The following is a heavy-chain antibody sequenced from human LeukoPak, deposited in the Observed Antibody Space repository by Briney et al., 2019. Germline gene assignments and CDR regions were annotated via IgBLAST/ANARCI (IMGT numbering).Heavy chain of an antibody. J-gene: IGHJ4*02. D-gene: IGHD3-3*01. V-gene: IGHV1-2*02. CDR3: ASSPYDFWSGYPDPYFDY. CDR2: INPNSGGT. Sequence: ASVRVSCTASGYTFTGYYMHWVRQAPGQGLEWMGWINPNSGGTNYAQKFQGRVTMTRDTSISTAYMELSRLRSDDTAVYYCASSPYDFWSGYPDPYFDYWGQGTLVTVSS. CDR1: GYTFTGYY.